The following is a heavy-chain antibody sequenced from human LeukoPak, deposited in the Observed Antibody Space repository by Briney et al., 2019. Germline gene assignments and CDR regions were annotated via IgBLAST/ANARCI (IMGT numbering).Heavy chain of an antibody. CDR3: ARGNKYDFWSGYYVPRFDY. Sequence: SETLSLTCAVYGGSFSGYYWSWIRQPPGKGLEWIGEINHSGSTNYNPSIKSRVTISVDTSKNQFSLKLSSVTAADTAVYYCARGNKYDFWSGYYVPRFDYWGQGTLVTVSS. CDR1: GGSFSGYY. CDR2: INHSGST. D-gene: IGHD3-3*01. J-gene: IGHJ4*02. V-gene: IGHV4-34*01.